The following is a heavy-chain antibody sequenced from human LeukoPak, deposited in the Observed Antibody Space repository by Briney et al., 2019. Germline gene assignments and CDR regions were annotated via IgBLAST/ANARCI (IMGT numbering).Heavy chain of an antibody. CDR2: ISYDGSNK. V-gene: IGHV3-30-3*01. D-gene: IGHD6-6*01. Sequence: GRSLRLSCAASGFTFSSYAMHWVRQAPGKGLEWVAVISYDGSNKYYADSVKGRFTISRDNSKNTLYLQMNSLRAEDTAVYYCAREIEYSSSRWFDPWGQGTLVTVSS. J-gene: IGHJ5*02. CDR1: GFTFSSYA. CDR3: AREIEYSSSRWFDP.